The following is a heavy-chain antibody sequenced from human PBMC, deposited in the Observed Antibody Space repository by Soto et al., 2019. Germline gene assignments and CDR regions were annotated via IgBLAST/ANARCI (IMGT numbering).Heavy chain of an antibody. V-gene: IGHV1-69*12. D-gene: IGHD2-21*01. CDR1: GGTFSSYA. Sequence: QVQLVQSGAEVKKPGSSVKVSCKASGGTFSSYAISWVRQAPGQGLEWMGGIIPIFGTANYAQKFQGRVTITADESTSRADMELSSLRSEDTAVYYCARGRVGGDGYGNDAVDIWGQGTMVTVSS. J-gene: IGHJ3*02. CDR3: ARGRVGGDGYGNDAVDI. CDR2: IIPIFGTA.